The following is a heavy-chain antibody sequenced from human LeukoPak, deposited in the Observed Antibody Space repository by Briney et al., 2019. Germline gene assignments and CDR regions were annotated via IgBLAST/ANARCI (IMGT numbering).Heavy chain of an antibody. CDR3: ARLGYDSSGYYYNGSPISY. CDR2: INHGGST. CDR1: GGSFSGYY. Sequence: SETLSLTCAVYGGSFSGYYWSWIRQPPGKGLEWIGEINHGGSTNYNPSLKSRVTISVDTSKNQFSLKLSSVTAADTAVYYCARLGYDSSGYYYNGSPISYWGQGTLVTVSS. D-gene: IGHD3-22*01. J-gene: IGHJ4*02. V-gene: IGHV4-34*01.